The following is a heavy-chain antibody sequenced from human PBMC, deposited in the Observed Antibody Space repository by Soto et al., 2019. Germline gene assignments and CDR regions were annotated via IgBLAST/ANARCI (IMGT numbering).Heavy chain of an antibody. D-gene: IGHD3-10*01. CDR2: IKSKTDGGTT. CDR1: GFTFSNAR. J-gene: IGHJ6*02. V-gene: IGHV3-15*01. Sequence: GGSLRLSCAASGFTFSNARMSWVRQAPGKGLEWVGRIKSKTDGGTTDYAAPVKGRFTISRDDSKNTLYLQMNSLKTEDTAVYYCTTDLRMVREYYYGMDVWGQGTTVTVSS. CDR3: TTDLRMVREYYYGMDV.